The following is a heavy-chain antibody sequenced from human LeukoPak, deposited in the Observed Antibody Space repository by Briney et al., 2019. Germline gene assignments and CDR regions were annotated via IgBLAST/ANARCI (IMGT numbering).Heavy chain of an antibody. D-gene: IGHD6-19*01. CDR3: AKDFKVAATGGFDY. V-gene: IGHV3-30*02. J-gene: IGHJ4*02. CDR2: IRYDGSNK. Sequence: GGSLRLSCAASGFPFSDYGMYWVRQAPGKGLEWVAFIRYDGSNKYYADSVKGRFTISRDNSKNTLYLQMNSLRAEDTAVYYCAKDFKVAATGGFDYWGQGTLVTVSS. CDR1: GFPFSDYG.